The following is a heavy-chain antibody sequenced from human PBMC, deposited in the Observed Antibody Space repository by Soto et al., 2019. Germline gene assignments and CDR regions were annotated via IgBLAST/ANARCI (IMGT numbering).Heavy chain of an antibody. CDR3: ARDVGVQVWLYYALDV. CDR2: IWYDGSNK. J-gene: IGHJ6*02. D-gene: IGHD5-18*01. CDR1: GFTFSSYG. V-gene: IGHV3-33*01. Sequence: ESGGGVVQPGRSLRLSCAVSGFTFSSYGMHWVRQAPGKGLEWVAFIWYDGSNKYYGDSVKGRFTIFRDNSKNTLYLQMSSLRAEDSAVYYCARDVGVQVWLYYALDVWGQGTTVSVSS.